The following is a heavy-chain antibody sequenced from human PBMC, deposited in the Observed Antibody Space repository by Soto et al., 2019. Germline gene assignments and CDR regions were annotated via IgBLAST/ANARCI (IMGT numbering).Heavy chain of an antibody. J-gene: IGHJ6*02. Sequence: ASVKVSCKASGGTFSSYAISWVRQAPGQGLEWMGGIIPIFGTANYAQKFQGRVTITADESTSTAYMELSSLRSEDTAVYYCARDNDCSGGSCYSGVHYYYGMDVWGQGTTVTVSS. D-gene: IGHD2-15*01. CDR3: ARDNDCSGGSCYSGVHYYYGMDV. CDR2: IIPIFGTA. V-gene: IGHV1-69*13. CDR1: GGTFSSYA.